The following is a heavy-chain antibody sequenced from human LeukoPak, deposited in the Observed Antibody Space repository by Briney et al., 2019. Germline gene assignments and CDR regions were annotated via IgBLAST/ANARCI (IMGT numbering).Heavy chain of an antibody. CDR2: IIPIFGTA. CDR3: QRITIFGVVIDFDY. V-gene: IGHV1-69*13. D-gene: IGHD3-3*01. J-gene: IGHJ4*02. Sequence: SSVKVSCKASGGTFSSYAISWVRQAPGQGLEWVGGIIPIFGTANYAQKFQGRVTITAHESTSTAYMELSSLRSDDTAIYYCQRITIFGVVIDFDYWGQGTLVTVSS. CDR1: GGTFSSYA.